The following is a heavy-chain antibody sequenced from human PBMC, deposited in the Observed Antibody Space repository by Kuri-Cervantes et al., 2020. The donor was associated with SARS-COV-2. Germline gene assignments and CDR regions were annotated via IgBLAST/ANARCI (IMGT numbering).Heavy chain of an antibody. CDR2: INHSGST. J-gene: IGHJ6*02. CDR3: ASKPAAHYYGMDV. CDR1: GGSFSGYY. Sequence: SQTLSLTCAVYGGSFSGYYWSWIRQPPGKGLEWIGEINHSGSTNYNPSLKSRVTISVDMSKNQFSLKVTSVTAADTAMYYCASKPAAHYYGMDVWGQGTTVTVSS. D-gene: IGHD2-2*01. V-gene: IGHV4-34*01.